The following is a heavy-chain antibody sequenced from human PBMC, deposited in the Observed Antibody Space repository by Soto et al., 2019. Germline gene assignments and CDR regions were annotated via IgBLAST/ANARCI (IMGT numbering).Heavy chain of an antibody. Sequence: QVQLVESGGGVVQPGRSLRLSCAASGFTFNSYGMHWVRQGPGNGLEWVAFISYDSTKTYYADSVKGRFTISRDNSNSALYVQMNSLTGEDTAVYYCARTRSAWSDFRYYSLDVWGQGTTVTVSS. CDR1: GFTFNSYG. CDR2: ISYDSTKT. D-gene: IGHD1-26*01. V-gene: IGHV3-30*03. CDR3: ARTRSAWSDFRYYSLDV. J-gene: IGHJ6*02.